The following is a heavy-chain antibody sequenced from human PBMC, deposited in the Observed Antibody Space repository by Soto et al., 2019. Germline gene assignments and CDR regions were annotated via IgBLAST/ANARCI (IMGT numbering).Heavy chain of an antibody. J-gene: IGHJ4*02. CDR1: GFTFRTYN. V-gene: IGHV3-21*01. Sequence: EVELVESGGGLVKPGGSLKLSCAASGFTFRTYNMIWVRQAPGKGLEWVSSISAGSSNIYYAPSVKGRFTISRDNAKNLLYLQINSLRAEDTAVYYCARQYPSSSRHFDHWGQGTLDIVSS. CDR2: ISAGSSNI. CDR3: ARQYPSSSRHFDH. D-gene: IGHD6-6*01.